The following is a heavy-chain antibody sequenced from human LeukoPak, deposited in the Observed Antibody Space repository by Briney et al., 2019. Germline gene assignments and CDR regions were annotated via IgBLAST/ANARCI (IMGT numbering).Heavy chain of an antibody. D-gene: IGHD6-13*01. CDR2: INAGNGNT. J-gene: IGHJ4*02. CDR1: GYTFTSYA. V-gene: IGHV1-3*01. CDR3: ARVAEQQLEGPWYFDY. Sequence: ASVKVSCKASGYTFTSYAMHWVRQAPGQRLEWMGWINAGNGNTKYSQKFQGRVTITRDTSASTAHMELSSLRSEDTAVYYCARVAEQQLEGPWYFDYWGQGTLVTVSS.